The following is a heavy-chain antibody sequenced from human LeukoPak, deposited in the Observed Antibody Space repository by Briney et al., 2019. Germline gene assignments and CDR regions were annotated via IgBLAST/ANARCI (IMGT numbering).Heavy chain of an antibody. CDR3: ARGYCSGGSCLTDYSMDV. CDR2: INPSGGST. V-gene: IGHV1-46*01. CDR1: GYTFTSYY. D-gene: IGHD2-15*01. Sequence: ASVTVSCTASGYTFTSYYMHWVRQARGQGLEWMGLINPSGGSTSYAQKFQGRVTMTRDTSTSTVYMELSSLRSEDTAVYYCARGYCSGGSCLTDYSMDVWGKGTTVTVSS. J-gene: IGHJ6*04.